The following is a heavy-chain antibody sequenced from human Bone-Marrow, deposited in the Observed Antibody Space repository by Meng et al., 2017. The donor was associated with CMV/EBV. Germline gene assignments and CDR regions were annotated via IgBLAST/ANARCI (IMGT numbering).Heavy chain of an antibody. CDR1: GFTFSSYG. V-gene: IGHV3-21*01. D-gene: IGHD1-1*01. CDR3: ARDHDEDGIPFDY. J-gene: IGHJ4*02. CDR2: ISSGSSYI. Sequence: GGSLRLSCAASGFTFSSYGMHWVRQAPGKGLEWVSSISSGSSYIYYADSVKGRFTISRDNAKNSLYLQMNSLRADDTAVYYCARDHDEDGIPFDYWGQGTRVTVSS.